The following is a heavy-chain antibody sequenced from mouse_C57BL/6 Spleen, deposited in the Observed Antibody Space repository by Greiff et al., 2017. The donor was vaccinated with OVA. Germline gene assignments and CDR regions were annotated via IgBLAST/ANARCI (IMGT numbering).Heavy chain of an antibody. J-gene: IGHJ1*03. Sequence: EVQVVESGEGLVKPGGSLKLSCAASGFTFSSYAMSWVRQTPEKRLEWVAYISSGGDYIYYADTVKGRFTISRDNARNTLYLQMSSLKSEDTAMYYCTREGGSSPYWYFDVWGTGTTVTVSS. CDR1: GFTFSSYA. CDR3: TREGGSSPYWYFDV. CDR2: ISSGGDYI. D-gene: IGHD1-1*01. V-gene: IGHV5-9-1*02.